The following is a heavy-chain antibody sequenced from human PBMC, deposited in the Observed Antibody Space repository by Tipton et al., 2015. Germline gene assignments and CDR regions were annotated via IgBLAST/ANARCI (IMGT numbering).Heavy chain of an antibody. CDR1: GFKFDDYA. J-gene: IGHJ4*02. CDR3: AKDDSGNYYRTLDY. D-gene: IGHD1-26*01. V-gene: IGHV3-9*01. CDR2: ITWNSGRE. Sequence: SLRLSCAASGFKFDDYAMHWVRQAPEKGLEWVSSITWNSGREAYADSVKGRFIISRDNAKNSLYLQMNSLRPEDTAFYYCAKDDSGNYYRTLDYWGQGTLVTVSS.